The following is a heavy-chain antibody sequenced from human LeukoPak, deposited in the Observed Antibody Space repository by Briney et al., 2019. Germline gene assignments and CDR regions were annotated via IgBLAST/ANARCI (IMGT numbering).Heavy chain of an antibody. V-gene: IGHV3-11*04. Sequence: GGSLRLSCAASGFTFSDYYMSWIRQAPGKGLEWASYVSSGSSTIYYADSVKGRFTISRDNAKNTLYLQMNSLRAEDTAVYYCARESSGWYPIDYWGQGTLVTVSS. CDR3: ARESSGWYPIDY. CDR2: VSSGSSTI. D-gene: IGHD6-19*01. J-gene: IGHJ4*02. CDR1: GFTFSDYY.